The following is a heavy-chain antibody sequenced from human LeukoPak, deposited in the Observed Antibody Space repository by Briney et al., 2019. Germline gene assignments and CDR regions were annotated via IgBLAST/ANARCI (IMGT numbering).Heavy chain of an antibody. CDR3: ARTPPATVTTYPYYYYYMDV. J-gene: IGHJ6*03. D-gene: IGHD4-17*01. CDR2: IIPIFGTA. V-gene: IGHV1-69*05. Sequence: GASVKVSCKASGGTFSSYAISWVRQAPGQGLEWMGRIIPIFGTANYAQKFQGRVTITTDESTSTAYMELSSLRSEDTAVYYCARTPPATVTTYPYYYYYMDVWGKGTTVTVSS. CDR1: GGTFSSYA.